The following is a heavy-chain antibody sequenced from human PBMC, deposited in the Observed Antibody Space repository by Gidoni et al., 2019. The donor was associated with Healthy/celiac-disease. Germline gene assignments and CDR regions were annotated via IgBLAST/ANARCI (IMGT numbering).Heavy chain of an antibody. CDR3: ARGRGLFRGVSPHLYYDGMDV. J-gene: IGHJ6*02. D-gene: IGHD3-10*01. V-gene: IGHV4-34*01. Sequence: QVPLQQCGAGLLNPSETPFLTCAVYGGSFSGYYWRWIRQPPGKGLEWIGEINHGGSTNYNPSLKSRVTISVDTYKNQFTLKLISVTAADTAVYYCARGRGLFRGVSPHLYYDGMDVWGQGTTVTVSS. CDR1: GGSFSGYY. CDR2: INHGGST.